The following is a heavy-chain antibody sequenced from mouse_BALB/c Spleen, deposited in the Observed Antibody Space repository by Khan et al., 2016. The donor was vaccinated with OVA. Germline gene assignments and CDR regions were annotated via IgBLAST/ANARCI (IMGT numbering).Heavy chain of an antibody. CDR1: GYSITSDYA. CDR3: VRRGGY. V-gene: IGHV3-2*02. J-gene: IGHJ3*02. Sequence: EVQLQESGPGLVKPSLSLSLTCTVTGYSITSDYAWNWIRQFPGHKLEWMGYISYSGRTSYTPSLQSRISITRDTSKNQFFLQLNSVTTEDTATYCCVRRGGYWGQGTLVTVSA. CDR2: ISYSGRT.